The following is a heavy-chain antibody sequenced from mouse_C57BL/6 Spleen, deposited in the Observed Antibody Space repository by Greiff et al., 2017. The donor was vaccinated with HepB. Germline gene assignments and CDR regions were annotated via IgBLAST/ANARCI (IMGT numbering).Heavy chain of an antibody. CDR1: GYTFTDYN. CDR2: INPNNGGT. CDR3: AAKGDYDGFAY. V-gene: IGHV1-22*01. D-gene: IGHD2-4*01. J-gene: IGHJ3*01. Sequence: EVQLVESGPELVKPGASVKMSCKASGYTFTDYNMHWVKQSHGKSLEWIGYINPNNGGTSYNQKFKGKATLTVNKSSSTAYMELRSLTSEDSAVYYCAAKGDYDGFAYWGQGTLVTVSA.